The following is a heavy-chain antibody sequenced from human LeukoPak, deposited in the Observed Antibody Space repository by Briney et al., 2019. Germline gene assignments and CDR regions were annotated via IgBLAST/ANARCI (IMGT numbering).Heavy chain of an antibody. J-gene: IGHJ4*02. D-gene: IGHD3-3*01. CDR2: IYYSGST. Sequence: PSQTLSLTCTVSGGSISSGDYYWSWIRQPPGKGLEWIGYIYYSGSTYYNPSLKSRVTISVDTSKNQFSLKLSSVTAADTAVYYCAREALTIFGVVIGADYWGQGTLVTVSS. V-gene: IGHV4-30-4*08. CDR1: GGSISSGDYY. CDR3: AREALTIFGVVIGADY.